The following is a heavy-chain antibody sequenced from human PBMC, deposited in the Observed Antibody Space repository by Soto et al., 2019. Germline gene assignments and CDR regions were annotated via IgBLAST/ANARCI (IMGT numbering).Heavy chain of an antibody. CDR1: GFTFSSYS. Sequence: GGSLRLSCAASGFTFSSYSMNWVRQAPGKGLEWVSYISSSSSTIYYEDSVKGRFTISRDNAKNSLYLQMNSLRAEDTAVYYCARGGYCSSTSCPFDYWGQGTLVTVSS. CDR2: ISSSSSTI. D-gene: IGHD2-2*01. J-gene: IGHJ4*02. CDR3: ARGGYCSSTSCPFDY. V-gene: IGHV3-48*01.